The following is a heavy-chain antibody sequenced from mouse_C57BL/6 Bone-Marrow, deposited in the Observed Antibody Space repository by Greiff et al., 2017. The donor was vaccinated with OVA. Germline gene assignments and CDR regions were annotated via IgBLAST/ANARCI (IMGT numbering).Heavy chain of an antibody. V-gene: IGHV5-4*03. CDR2: ISDGGSYT. CDR3: ARTHYYYGSSHWYFDV. D-gene: IGHD1-1*01. J-gene: IGHJ1*03. Sequence: EVKVVESGGGLVKPGGSLKLSCAASGFTFSINAMSWVRQTPEKRLEWVATISDGGSYTYYPDNVKGRFTISRDNAKNNLYLQMSHLKSEDTAMYYCARTHYYYGSSHWYFDVWGTGTTVTVSS. CDR1: GFTFSINA.